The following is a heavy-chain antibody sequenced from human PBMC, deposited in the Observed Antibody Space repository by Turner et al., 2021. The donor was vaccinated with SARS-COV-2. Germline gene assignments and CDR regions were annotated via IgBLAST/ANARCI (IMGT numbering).Heavy chain of an antibody. J-gene: IGHJ4*02. Sequence: EVQLVESAGGLVKPGGSLRLSCAASGFTFSSYNMNWVRQDPGKGLECVSSISGSSSDIYYADSVKGRFTISRDNAKNSLYLQMNSLRAEDTAVYYCARDISAYYYDSSGYPDWGQGTLVTVSS. CDR2: ISGSSSDI. CDR1: GFTFSSYN. D-gene: IGHD3-22*01. V-gene: IGHV3-21*01. CDR3: ARDISAYYYDSSGYPD.